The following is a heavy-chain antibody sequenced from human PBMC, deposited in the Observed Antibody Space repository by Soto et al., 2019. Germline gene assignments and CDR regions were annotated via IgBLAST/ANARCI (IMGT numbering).Heavy chain of an antibody. CDR3: ARHSSSWPIFDY. V-gene: IGHV4-59*01. CDR1: GASLSSYY. Sequence: SETLSLTCVVSGASLSSYYWSWIRQPPGKGLEWIGYIYYSGSTNYNPSLKSRVTISVDTSKNQFSLKLSSVTAADTAVYYCARHSSSWPIFDYWGQGTLVTVS. CDR2: IYYSGST. J-gene: IGHJ4*02. D-gene: IGHD6-13*01.